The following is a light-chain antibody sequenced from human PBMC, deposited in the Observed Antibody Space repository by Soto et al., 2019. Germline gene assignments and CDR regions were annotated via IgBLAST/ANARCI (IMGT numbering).Light chain of an antibody. Sequence: DIQMTQSPSSASASVGDRVTMTCRASQGINSWLAWYQQKPGKAPKLLIYAASNLQSGVPSRFSGSGSGTDFTLTISSLQPEDFATYYCQQANSFPWTFGQGTKVDIK. J-gene: IGKJ1*01. CDR3: QQANSFPWT. V-gene: IGKV1-12*01. CDR1: QGINSW. CDR2: AAS.